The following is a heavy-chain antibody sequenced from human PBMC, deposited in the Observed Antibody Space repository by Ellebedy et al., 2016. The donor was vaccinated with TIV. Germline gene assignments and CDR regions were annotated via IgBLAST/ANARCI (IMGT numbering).Heavy chain of an antibody. D-gene: IGHD3-10*01. CDR2: IYYSGNA. J-gene: IGHJ4*02. CDR3: ARSDLLWFGELSQFDY. V-gene: IGHV4-39*01. CDR1: GGSISSSSYY. Sequence: MPSETLSLTCTVSGGSISSSSYYWGWIRQPPGQGLEWIASIYYSGNAYYNPSLKSRVTISVDTSKNQFSLKLSSVTAADTAVYYCARSDLLWFGELSQFDYWGQGTLVTVSS.